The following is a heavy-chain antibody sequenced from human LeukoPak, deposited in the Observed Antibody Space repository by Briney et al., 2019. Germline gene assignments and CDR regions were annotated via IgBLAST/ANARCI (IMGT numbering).Heavy chain of an antibody. J-gene: IGHJ4*02. CDR3: ASSSWHRARLPRYYFDY. CDR2: IYYSGST. D-gene: IGHD6-13*01. CDR1: GGSISSYY. Sequence: SETLSLTCTVSGGSISSYYWSWIRQPPGKGLEWIGYIYYSGSTNYNPSLKGRVTISVDTSKNQFSLKLSSVTAADTAVYYCASSSWHRARLPRYYFDYWGQGILVTVSS. V-gene: IGHV4-59*01.